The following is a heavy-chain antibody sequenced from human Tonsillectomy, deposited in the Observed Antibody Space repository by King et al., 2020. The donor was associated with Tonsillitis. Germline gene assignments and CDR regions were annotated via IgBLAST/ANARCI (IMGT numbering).Heavy chain of an antibody. CDR2: ISYDGSNK. Sequence: VQLVESGGGVVQPGRSLRLSCAVSGFTFSNYAMHWVRQAPGKGLEWVAVISYDGSNKYYADSVKGRFTISRDNSKNTLYLQMNSLRAEDTAVYYCARDGSSGSFQRGGGDYWGQGTLVTVSS. CDR1: GFTFSNYA. V-gene: IGHV3-30*04. D-gene: IGHD3-10*01. J-gene: IGHJ4*02. CDR3: ARDGSSGSFQRGGGDY.